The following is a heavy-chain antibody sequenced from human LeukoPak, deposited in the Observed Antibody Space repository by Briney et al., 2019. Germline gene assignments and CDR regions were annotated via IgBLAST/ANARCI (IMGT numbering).Heavy chain of an antibody. Sequence: SVNVSCKASGGTFSSYAISWVRQAPGQGLEWMGRIIPIFGIANYAQKFQGRVTITADKSTSTAYMELSSLRSEDTAVYYCASILGSCSSTSCYHYYYYGMDAWGQGTTVTVSS. V-gene: IGHV1-69*04. D-gene: IGHD2-2*01. CDR1: GGTFSSYA. J-gene: IGHJ6*02. CDR2: IIPIFGIA. CDR3: ASILGSCSSTSCYHYYYYGMDA.